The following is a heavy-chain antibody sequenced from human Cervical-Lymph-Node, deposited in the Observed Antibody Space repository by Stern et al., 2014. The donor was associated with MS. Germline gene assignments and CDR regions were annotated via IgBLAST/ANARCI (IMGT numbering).Heavy chain of an antibody. Sequence: VQLLESGGGLVKPGGSLRLSCAASGFTFSDYYMSWIRQAPGKGLEWVSYISSSSSYTNYADSVKGRFTISRDNAKNSLYLQMNSLRAEDTAVYYCARDFYSNYGEYIFVYWGQGTLVTVSS. V-gene: IGHV3-11*06. D-gene: IGHD4-11*01. J-gene: IGHJ4*02. CDR1: GFTFSDYY. CDR3: ARDFYSNYGEYIFVY. CDR2: ISSSSSYT.